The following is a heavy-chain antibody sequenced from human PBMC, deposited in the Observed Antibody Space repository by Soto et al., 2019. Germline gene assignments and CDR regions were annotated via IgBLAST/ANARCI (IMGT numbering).Heavy chain of an antibody. V-gene: IGHV4-39*01. CDR3: ARAIGVVIITAWFDP. D-gene: IGHD3-3*01. Sequence: SETLSLTCTVYGGYTSSCNYYWGGVRQPPGKGLEWIGSIYYSGSTYYNPSLKSRVTISVDTSKNQFSLKLSSVTAADTAVYYCARAIGVVIITAWFDPWGQGTLVT. J-gene: IGHJ5*02. CDR2: IYYSGST. CDR1: GGYTSSCNYY.